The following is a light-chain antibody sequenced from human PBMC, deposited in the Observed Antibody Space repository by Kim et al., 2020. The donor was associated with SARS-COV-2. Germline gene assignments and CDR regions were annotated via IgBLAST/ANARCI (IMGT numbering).Light chain of an antibody. J-gene: IGLJ2*01. CDR2: DT. V-gene: IGLV7-46*01. Sequence: QAVVTQEPSLTVSPGGTVTLTCGSSTGAVTSDHYPHWFQQKPGQAPRALIHDTSKHSWAHARFSGSLLGGKAALTLSGAQPEDEADYYCLLSYSGARVFGGGTRLTVL. CDR1: TGAVTSDHY. CDR3: LLSYSGARV.